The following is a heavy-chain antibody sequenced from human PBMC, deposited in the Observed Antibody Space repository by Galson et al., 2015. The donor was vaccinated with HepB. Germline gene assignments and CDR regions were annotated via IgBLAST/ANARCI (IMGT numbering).Heavy chain of an antibody. Sequence: SLRLSCAASGFTFSSYGMHWVRQAPGKGLEWVSSISSSSSYIYYADSVKGRFTISRDNAKNSLYLQTNSLRAEDTAVYYCARVAAYGSGSYPLDYWGQGTLVTVSS. V-gene: IGHV3-21*01. CDR3: ARVAAYGSGSYPLDY. D-gene: IGHD3-10*01. CDR1: GFTFSSYG. CDR2: ISSSSSYI. J-gene: IGHJ4*02.